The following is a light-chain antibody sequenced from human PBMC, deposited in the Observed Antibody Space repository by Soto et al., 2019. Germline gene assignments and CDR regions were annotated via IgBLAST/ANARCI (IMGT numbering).Light chain of an antibody. J-gene: IGKJ1*01. CDR3: LQHYNYPWT. CDR1: QGIRNG. Sequence: AIQMTQSPSSLSASVGDRVTITCRASQGIRNGLGWYQQKPGKAPKLLIYAASSLQSGVPSRFSGSGSGTDFTLTISSLQPEDFATYYCLQHYNYPWTFGQGTKVEIK. CDR2: AAS. V-gene: IGKV1-6*01.